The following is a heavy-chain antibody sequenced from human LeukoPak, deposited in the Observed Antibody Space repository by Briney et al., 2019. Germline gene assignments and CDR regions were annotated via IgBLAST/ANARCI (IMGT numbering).Heavy chain of an antibody. D-gene: IGHD6-6*01. J-gene: IGHJ5*01. CDR1: GFTFIRYA. CDR3: DKAKIPLAPRPGHWFDS. CDR2: ISGSGGST. V-gene: IGHV3-23*01. Sequence: GGSLRLSCAASGFTFIRYAMSWVRQAPGKGLEWVSAISGSGGSTYYADSVKGRFTISRDNSKKTLYLQKSSIRDEEMALYCSDKAKIPLAPRPGHWFDSWGQGTLVTVSS.